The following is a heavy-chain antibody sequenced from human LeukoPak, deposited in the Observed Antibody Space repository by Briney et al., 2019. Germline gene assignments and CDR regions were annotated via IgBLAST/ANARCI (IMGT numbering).Heavy chain of an antibody. V-gene: IGHV3-7*01. D-gene: IGHD6-13*01. J-gene: IGHJ4*02. CDR1: GFTFSNYW. CDR2: IKEDGSEK. Sequence: GGSLRLSCATSGFTFSNYWMSWVRQAPGKGLEWVANIKEDGSEKYYVESVKGRFTISRDNAKNSLCLQMNGLRDEDTAVYYCATYGMVSAATDYWGQGTLVTVSS. CDR3: ATYGMVSAATDY.